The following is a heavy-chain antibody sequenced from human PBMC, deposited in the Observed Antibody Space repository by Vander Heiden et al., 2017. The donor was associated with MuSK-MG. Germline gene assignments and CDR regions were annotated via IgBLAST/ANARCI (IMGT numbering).Heavy chain of an antibody. CDR2: TYYTSKWYT. CDR1: GDSVSARSAA. CDR3: ARDGRGGTTPDGWFDP. J-gene: IGHJ5*02. D-gene: IGHD1-26*01. V-gene: IGHV6-1*01. Sequence: QVQLQQSGPGLVTPSQTLSLTCAISGDSVSARSAAWNWIRQSPSRGLEWLGRTYYTSKWYTEYAESVRSRLTINPDTSKNQCSLQLNSVTTEETAVYYCARDGRGGTTPDGWFDPWGQGTLVTVSS.